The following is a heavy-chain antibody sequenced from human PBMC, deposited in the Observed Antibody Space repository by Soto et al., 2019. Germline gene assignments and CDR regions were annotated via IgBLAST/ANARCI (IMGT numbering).Heavy chain of an antibody. D-gene: IGHD2-8*02. CDR1: GYSFTSYW. Sequence: PGESLKISCKGSGYSFTSYWISWVRQMPGNGLEWRGRIGPSDSYTNYSPAFQGHVTISADKSISTAYLQWSSLKASDTAMYYCATWPGGFGFDYWGQGTLVTVSS. CDR3: ATWPGGFGFDY. V-gene: IGHV5-10-1*01. J-gene: IGHJ4*02. CDR2: IGPSDSYT.